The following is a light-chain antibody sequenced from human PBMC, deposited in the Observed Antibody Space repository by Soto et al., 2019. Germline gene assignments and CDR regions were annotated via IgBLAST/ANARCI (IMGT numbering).Light chain of an antibody. Sequence: DLVMTQSPLSLPVTPGEPASISCRSSQSLLHSNGYNYLDWYQQKPGQSPQLLIYLGSNRASGVPDRFSGSGSGTDFTLKISRVEAEDVGVYYCMQALQTPYTFGQGTKLEIK. CDR2: LGS. CDR1: QSLLHSNGYNY. V-gene: IGKV2-28*01. J-gene: IGKJ2*01. CDR3: MQALQTPYT.